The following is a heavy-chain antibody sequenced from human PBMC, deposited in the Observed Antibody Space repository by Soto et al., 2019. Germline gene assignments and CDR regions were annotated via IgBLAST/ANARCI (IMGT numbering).Heavy chain of an antibody. Sequence: DVQLLESGGSLVQPGGSLRLSCAASGFTFNAYSLSWVRQAPGKGLQWVSAIRPTGGSTYYADSVKGRFTISSDNSQNTVLLQMNSLRVEDTAVYYCARPYGATYHGPYWGQGTLVTVSS. J-gene: IGHJ4*02. D-gene: IGHD2-8*01. V-gene: IGHV3-23*01. CDR1: GFTFNAYS. CDR3: ARPYGATYHGPY. CDR2: IRPTGGST.